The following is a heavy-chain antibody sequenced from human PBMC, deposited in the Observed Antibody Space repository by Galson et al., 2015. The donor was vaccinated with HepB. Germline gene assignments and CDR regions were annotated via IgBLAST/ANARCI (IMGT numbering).Heavy chain of an antibody. CDR2: INHSGST. J-gene: IGHJ4*02. V-gene: IGHV4-34*01. Sequence: LSLTCAVYGGSFSGYYWSWIRQPPGKGLEWIGEINHSGSTNYNPSLKSRVTISVDTSKNQFSLKLSSVTAADTAVYYCARGPPFDYWGQGTLVTVSS. CDR1: GGSFSGYY. CDR3: ARGPPFDY.